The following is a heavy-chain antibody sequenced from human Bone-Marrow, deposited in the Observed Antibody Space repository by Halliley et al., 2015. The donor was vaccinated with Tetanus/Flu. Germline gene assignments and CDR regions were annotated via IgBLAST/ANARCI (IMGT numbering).Heavy chain of an antibody. CDR2: GSA. Sequence: GSASYTPPLKGRVTISIDTPKKQFSLKLSSVTAADTAVYYCARAFDYDLLTGHDRSYDGVDVWGQGTTVTVSS. J-gene: IGHJ6*02. V-gene: IGHV4-59*01. CDR3: ARAFDYDLLTGHDRSYDGVDV. D-gene: IGHD3-9*01.